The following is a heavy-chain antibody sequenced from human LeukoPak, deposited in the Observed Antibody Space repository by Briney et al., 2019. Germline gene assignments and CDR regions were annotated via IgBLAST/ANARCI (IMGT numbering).Heavy chain of an antibody. Sequence: SETLSLTCTVSGGSISSGGYYWSWIRQHPGKGLEWIGYIYYSGSTYFSPSLKSRAAISVDSSKTQFSLRLSSVTAADTAVYYCARDVCPYYYDSTSYPPRCDAFDIWGQGTMVTVSS. V-gene: IGHV4-31*03. D-gene: IGHD3-22*01. CDR1: GGSISSGGYY. CDR2: IYYSGST. J-gene: IGHJ3*02. CDR3: ARDVCPYYYDSTSYPPRCDAFDI.